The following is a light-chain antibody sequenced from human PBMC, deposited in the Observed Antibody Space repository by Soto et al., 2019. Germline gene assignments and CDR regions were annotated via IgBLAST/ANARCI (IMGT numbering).Light chain of an antibody. J-gene: IGLJ1*01. CDR3: SSHSSSSAYYV. V-gene: IGLV2-14*01. CDR1: SSDIGYYDY. Sequence: LTQPASVSGSPGQSITISCTGTSSDIGYYDYVSWYQHHSGKAPKLIIYEVNNRPSGVSNRFSGSKSVNTASLTISGLQAEDEADYYCSSHSSSSAYYVFGTGTKVTVL. CDR2: EVN.